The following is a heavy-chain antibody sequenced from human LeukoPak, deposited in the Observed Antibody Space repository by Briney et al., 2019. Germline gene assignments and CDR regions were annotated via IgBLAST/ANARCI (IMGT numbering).Heavy chain of an antibody. D-gene: IGHD3-10*01. CDR1: GFTFSSYA. CDR3: ARTRYYYNSRSYGAPYYLDY. CDR2: ISYDGSNK. J-gene: IGHJ4*02. V-gene: IGHV3-30*04. Sequence: GGSLRLSCAASGFTFSSYAMHWVRQAPGKGLEWVAVISYDGSNKYYADSVKGRFTISRDNSKNTLYLQMNSLRAEDTAVYYCARTRYYYNSRSYGAPYYLDYWGQGTLVTVSS.